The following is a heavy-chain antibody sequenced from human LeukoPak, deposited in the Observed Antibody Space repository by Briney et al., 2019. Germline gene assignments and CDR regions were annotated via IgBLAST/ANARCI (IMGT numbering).Heavy chain of an antibody. V-gene: IGHV4-59*01. CDR2: IYYSGST. D-gene: IGHD3-22*01. CDR1: GGSISSYY. J-gene: IGHJ4*02. CDR3: ASALYDSSGIRLDY. Sequence: KTSETLSLTCTVSGGSISSYYWSWIRQPPGKGLEWIGYIYYSGSTNYNPSLKSRVTISVDTSKNQFSLKLSSVTAADTAVYYCASALYDSSGIRLDYWGQGTLVTVSS.